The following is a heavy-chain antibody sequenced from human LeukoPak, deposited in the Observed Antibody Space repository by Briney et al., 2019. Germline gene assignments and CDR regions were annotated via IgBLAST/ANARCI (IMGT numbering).Heavy chain of an antibody. Sequence: PGGSLRLSCAASGFTFSGYWMSWVRQAPGKGLDWVANIKQDGSEKHYVDSVRGRFTVSRDNAQNSLYLQTNSLRAEDTAVYYCAGVGLAVAGKGLTDYWGQGTLVTVSS. CDR3: AGVGLAVAGKGLTDY. J-gene: IGHJ4*02. D-gene: IGHD6-19*01. CDR2: IKQDGSEK. CDR1: GFTFSGYW. V-gene: IGHV3-7*01.